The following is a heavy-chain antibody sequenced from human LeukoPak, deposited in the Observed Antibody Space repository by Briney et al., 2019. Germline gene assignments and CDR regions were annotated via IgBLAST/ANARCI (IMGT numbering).Heavy chain of an antibody. CDR1: GYSFTSYW. CDR3: ARRGYCSSTSCYVFDY. D-gene: IGHD2-2*01. CDR2: IYPGDSDT. J-gene: IGHJ4*02. V-gene: IGHV5-51*01. Sequence: GESLKISCKGSGYSFTSYWIGWVRQLPGKGLEWMGIIYPGDSDTRYSPSFQGQVTISADKSISTAYPQWSSLKASDTAMYYCARRGYCSSTSCYVFDYWGQGTLVTVSS.